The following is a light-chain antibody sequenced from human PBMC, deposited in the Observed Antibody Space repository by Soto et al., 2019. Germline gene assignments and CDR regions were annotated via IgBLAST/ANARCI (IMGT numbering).Light chain of an antibody. Sequence: QSVLTQPASVSGSPGQSITISCTGNSSDVDGYNYVSWYQQHPGKAPKLMIYDVSNRPSGVSIRFSGSKSGNTASLSISGLQAEDEADYYCSSYTSSSTPGVFGTGTKVTVL. CDR3: SSYTSSSTPGV. V-gene: IGLV2-14*01. CDR1: SSDVDGYNY. J-gene: IGLJ1*01. CDR2: DVS.